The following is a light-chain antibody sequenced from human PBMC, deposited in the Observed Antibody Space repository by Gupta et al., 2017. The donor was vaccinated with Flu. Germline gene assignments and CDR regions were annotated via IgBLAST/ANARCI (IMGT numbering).Light chain of an antibody. V-gene: IGLV1-40*01. CDR2: GNN. Sequence: QSVLTQPPSVSGAPGQRLTISCTGRSSDIGAGYDVHWYQQLPGTAPKLLIYGNNNRPSGVPDRFSGSKSGTSAYLAITGLQAEDEADYYCQSYDSSLSGSVFGGGTKLTVL. J-gene: IGLJ3*02. CDR3: QSYDSSLSGSV. CDR1: SSDIGAGYD.